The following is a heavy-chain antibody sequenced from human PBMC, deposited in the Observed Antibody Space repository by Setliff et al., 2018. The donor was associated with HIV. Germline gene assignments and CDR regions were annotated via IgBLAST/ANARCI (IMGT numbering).Heavy chain of an antibody. V-gene: IGHV4-59*11. J-gene: IGHJ4*02. D-gene: IGHD5-18*01. CDR1: GGSISSHC. CDR2: IYYSGST. Sequence: SETLSLTCTVSGGSISSHCWSWIRQPPGKGLEWIGYIYYSGSTNYNPSLKSRVTISVDTSKNQFSLKLSSVTAADTAVYYCAREDGITALFDYWGQGTLVTVSS. CDR3: AREDGITALFDY.